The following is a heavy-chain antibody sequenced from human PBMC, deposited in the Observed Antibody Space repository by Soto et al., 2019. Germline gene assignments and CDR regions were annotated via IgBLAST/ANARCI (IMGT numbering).Heavy chain of an antibody. CDR3: AREDCSGGSCYPNYFDY. CDR1: GFTFSSYW. Sequence: EVQLVESGGGLVQPGGSLRLSCAASGFTFSSYWMSWVRQAPGKGLEWVANIKQDGSEKYYADSVKGRFTISRDNAKNSLYLQMNRMRAEDTAVYYCAREDCSGGSCYPNYFDYWGQGTLVTVSS. CDR2: IKQDGSEK. J-gene: IGHJ4*02. D-gene: IGHD2-15*01. V-gene: IGHV3-7*01.